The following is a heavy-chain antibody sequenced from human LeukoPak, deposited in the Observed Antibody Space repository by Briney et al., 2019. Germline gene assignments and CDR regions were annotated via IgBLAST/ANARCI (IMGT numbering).Heavy chain of an antibody. CDR3: ARGPKGYSGYLFDY. Sequence: GGSLRLSCAASGFNFRTYAMSWVRQAPGKGLEWVSAISGSDPGTYHADSVKGRFTISRDNAKNSLYLQMNSLRAVDTAVYYCARGPKGYSGYLFDYWGQGTLVTVSS. V-gene: IGHV3-23*01. J-gene: IGHJ4*02. CDR2: ISGSDPGT. D-gene: IGHD5-12*01. CDR1: GFNFRTYA.